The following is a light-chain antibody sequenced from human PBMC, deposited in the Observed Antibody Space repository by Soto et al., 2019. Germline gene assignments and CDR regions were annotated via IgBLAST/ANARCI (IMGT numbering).Light chain of an antibody. CDR2: EVS. V-gene: IGLV2-14*01. Sequence: QSGLTQPASVSGSPGQSITISCTGTSSDVGAYNYVSWYRQHPGKAPKLVIYEVSNRPSGISSRFSGSKSGNTASLTISGLQAEDEADYYCSSYTQFSTVVFGGGTKLTVL. CDR1: SSDVGAYNY. CDR3: SSYTQFSTVV. J-gene: IGLJ3*02.